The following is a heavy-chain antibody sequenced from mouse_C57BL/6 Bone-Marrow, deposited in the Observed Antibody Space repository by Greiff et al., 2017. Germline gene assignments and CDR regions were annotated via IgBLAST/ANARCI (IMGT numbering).Heavy chain of an antibody. J-gene: IGHJ2*01. V-gene: IGHV2-4*01. CDR1: GFSLTSYG. CDR3: ATTSLYYYGSSSYYFDY. D-gene: IGHD1-1*01. Sequence: QVHVKQSGPGLVQPSQSLSITCTVSGFSLTSYGVHWVRQPPGKGLEWLGVIWSGGSTDYNAAFISRLSISKDNSKSQVFFKMNSLQADDTAIYYCATTSLYYYGSSSYYFDYWGQGTTLTVSS. CDR2: IWSGGST.